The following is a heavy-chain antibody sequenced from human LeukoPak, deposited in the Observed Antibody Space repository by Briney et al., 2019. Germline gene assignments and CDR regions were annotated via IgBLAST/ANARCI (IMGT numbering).Heavy chain of an antibody. CDR3: ARWGGSSGN. CDR1: GYAFTDYY. V-gene: IGHV1-2*02. J-gene: IGHJ4*02. Sequence: VASVKVSCKASGYAFTDYYMHWVRQAPGQGLEWMGWINPSSGATNYAQKFQGRVTMTRDTSISTAYMELSRLRSDDTAVFYCARWGGSSGNWGQGTLVTVSS. CDR2: INPSSGAT. D-gene: IGHD1-26*01.